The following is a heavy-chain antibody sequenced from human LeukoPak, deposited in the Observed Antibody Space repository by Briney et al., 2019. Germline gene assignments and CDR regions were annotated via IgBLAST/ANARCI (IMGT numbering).Heavy chain of an antibody. J-gene: IGHJ4*02. Sequence: PGGSLRLSCAASGFTFARYWMGWVRQAPGKGLEWVANVGRDGSEKYYVDSVEGRFTISGDNAKNSVSLQMNSLRVTDTAVYYCARDNSPIDSWGQGTLVTVSS. CDR3: ARDNSPIDS. CDR1: GFTFARYW. D-gene: IGHD4-11*01. CDR2: VGRDGSEK. V-gene: IGHV3-7*01.